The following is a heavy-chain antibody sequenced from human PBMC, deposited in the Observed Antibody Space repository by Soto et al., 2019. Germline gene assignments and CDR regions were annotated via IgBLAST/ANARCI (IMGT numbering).Heavy chain of an antibody. CDR2: ISGSGGST. Sequence: HPGGSLRLSCAASGFTFSSYAMSWVRQAPGKGLEWVSAISGSGGSTYYADSVKGRFTISRDNSKNTLYLQMNSLRAEDTAVYYCAKVSLYGYCSGGSCPATTYFDYRGQRTLVTISS. CDR1: GFTFSSYA. D-gene: IGHD2-15*01. V-gene: IGHV3-23*01. CDR3: AKVSLYGYCSGGSCPATTYFDY. J-gene: IGHJ4*02.